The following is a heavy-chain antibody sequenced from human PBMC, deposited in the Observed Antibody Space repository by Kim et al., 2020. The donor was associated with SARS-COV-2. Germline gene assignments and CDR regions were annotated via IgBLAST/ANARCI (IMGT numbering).Heavy chain of an antibody. CDR3: AKIRLLGFGEPHH. V-gene: IGHV3-30*18. J-gene: IGHJ5*02. Sequence: GGSLRLSCAASGFTFSSYGMLWVRQAPGKGLDWVAVISYDGSNKYYADSVNGRFTISRDNSKNTLYLQMNSLSAEDTAVYYCAKIRLLGFGEPHHWGEGTLVTVCS. CDR2: ISYDGSNK. D-gene: IGHD3-10*01. CDR1: GFTFSSYG.